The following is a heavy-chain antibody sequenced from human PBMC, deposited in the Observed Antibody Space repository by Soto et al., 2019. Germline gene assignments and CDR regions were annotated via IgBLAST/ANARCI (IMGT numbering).Heavy chain of an antibody. CDR1: GFSFSTYW. V-gene: IGHV3-74*01. J-gene: IGHJ4*02. D-gene: IGHD6-13*01. CDR2: IKRDGSET. Sequence: PGGSLRLSCAASGFSFSTYWIHWVRQAPGKGLEWVSRIKRDGSETNYAESVKGRFNISRDNARNTVYLQMKSLRAEDTAVYYCARDVHIATTDYWGQGTLVPVSS. CDR3: ARDVHIATTDY.